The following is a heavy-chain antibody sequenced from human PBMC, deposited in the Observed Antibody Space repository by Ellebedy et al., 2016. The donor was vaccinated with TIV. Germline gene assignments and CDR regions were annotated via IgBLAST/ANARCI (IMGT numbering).Heavy chain of an antibody. V-gene: IGHV3-33*01. Sequence: LSLTXXASGFTFRTYGMHWVRQAPGKGLEWVAVIWYDGSNKYYADSVKGRFTISRDNSKNTLYLQMNSLRAEDTAVYYCARDSGGISYFYGMDVWGQGTTVTVSS. J-gene: IGHJ6*02. CDR2: IWYDGSNK. CDR3: ARDSGGISYFYGMDV. D-gene: IGHD2-15*01. CDR1: GFTFRTYG.